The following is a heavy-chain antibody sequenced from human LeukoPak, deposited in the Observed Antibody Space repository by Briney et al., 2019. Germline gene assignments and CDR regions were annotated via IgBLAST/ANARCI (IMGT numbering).Heavy chain of an antibody. V-gene: IGHV3-30*04. J-gene: IGHJ4*02. CDR3: ARSEAVLYFDY. CDR2: ISYDGSNK. D-gene: IGHD3-10*01. CDR1: RFTFSSYA. Sequence: GGSLRLSCAASRFTFSSYAMHWVRQAPGKGLEWVAVISYDGSNKYYADSVKGRFTISRDNSKNTLYLQMNSLRAEDTAVYYCARSEAVLYFDYWGQGTLVTVSS.